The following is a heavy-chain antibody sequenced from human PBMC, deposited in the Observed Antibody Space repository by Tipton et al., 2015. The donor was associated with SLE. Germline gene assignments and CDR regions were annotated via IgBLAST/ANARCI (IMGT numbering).Heavy chain of an antibody. Sequence: TLSLTCTVSGGSISSGSYYWSWIRQPAGKGLEWIGEINHSGSTNYNPSLKSRVTISVDTSKNQFSLKLSSVTAADTAVYYCARGGGAAYVPLDYWGQGTLVAVSS. CDR3: ARGGGAAYVPLDY. D-gene: IGHD3-10*02. CDR2: INHSGST. V-gene: IGHV4-61*09. J-gene: IGHJ4*02. CDR1: GGSISSGSYY.